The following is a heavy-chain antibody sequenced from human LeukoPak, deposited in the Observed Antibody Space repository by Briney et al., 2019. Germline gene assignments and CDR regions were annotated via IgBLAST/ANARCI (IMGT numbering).Heavy chain of an antibody. D-gene: IGHD3-22*01. J-gene: IGHJ4*02. CDR2: INSDGNRI. Sequence: GGSLRLSCAASGFTFSSYWMHWVRQAPGKGLVRVSRINSDGNRIIYADSVKGRFTISRDNAKNSLYLQMNSLRAEDTALYYCVRDISGYYFDYWGQGTLVTVSS. V-gene: IGHV3-74*01. CDR3: VRDISGYYFDY. CDR1: GFTFSSYW.